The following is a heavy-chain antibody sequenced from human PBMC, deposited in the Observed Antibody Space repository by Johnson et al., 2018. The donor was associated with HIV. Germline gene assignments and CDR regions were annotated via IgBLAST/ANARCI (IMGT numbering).Heavy chain of an antibody. CDR1: GFTVSINY. V-gene: IGHV3-53*01. Sequence: VQLVESGGGLILPGGSLRLSCAASGFTVSINYMSWVRQAPGKGLEWVSEIYSGGRTYYADSVKGRFIISRDSSKNTLYLQMNSLRVEDTAVYYCARALSRFGVSDAFDVWGQGTMVTVSS. CDR2: IYSGGRT. D-gene: IGHD3-10*01. J-gene: IGHJ3*01. CDR3: ARALSRFGVSDAFDV.